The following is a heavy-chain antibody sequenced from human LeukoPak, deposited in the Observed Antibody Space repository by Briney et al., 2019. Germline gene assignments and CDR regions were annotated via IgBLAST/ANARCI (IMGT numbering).Heavy chain of an antibody. Sequence: ASVRVSCEASVYTFTGDYMHWVRHAPGQGLECMGWINHNSGGTNYTQNFQSRVTMTRDTSISTAYMELCTLRSEDTPVYYCARAEMDWFNYWGQGTLVTVSS. CDR1: VYTFTGDY. CDR3: ARAEMDWFNY. J-gene: IGHJ4*02. V-gene: IGHV1-2*02. D-gene: IGHD5-24*01. CDR2: INHNSGGT.